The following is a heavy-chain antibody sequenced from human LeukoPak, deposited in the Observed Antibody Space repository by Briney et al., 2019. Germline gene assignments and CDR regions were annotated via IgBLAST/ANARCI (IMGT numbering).Heavy chain of an antibody. D-gene: IGHD3-3*01. CDR1: GFTFSSYG. J-gene: IGHJ4*02. Sequence: GESLRLSCAASGFTFSSYGMHWVRQAPGKGLEWVAFIRYDGSNKYYADSVKGRFTISRGISENTLYLQMNALRAEDTAVYYCASRVVTSFDYWGQGTLVTVSS. CDR2: IRYDGSNK. CDR3: ASRVVTSFDY. V-gene: IGHV3-30*02.